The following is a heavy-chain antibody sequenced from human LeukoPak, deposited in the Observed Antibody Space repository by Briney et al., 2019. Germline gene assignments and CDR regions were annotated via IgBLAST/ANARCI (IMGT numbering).Heavy chain of an antibody. Sequence: PGGSLRLSCAAAGFTFSSYSMNWVRQAPGKGLEWVSSISSSSSYIYYADSVKGRFTISRDNAKNSLYLQMNSLRAEDTAVYYCARNWGPPGAFDIWGQGTMVTVSS. D-gene: IGHD7-27*01. CDR3: ARNWGPPGAFDI. CDR2: ISSSSSYI. CDR1: GFTFSSYS. V-gene: IGHV3-21*01. J-gene: IGHJ3*02.